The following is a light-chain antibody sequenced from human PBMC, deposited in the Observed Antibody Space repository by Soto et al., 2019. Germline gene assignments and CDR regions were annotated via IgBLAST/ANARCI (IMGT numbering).Light chain of an antibody. CDR2: EVI. V-gene: IGLV2-14*03. CDR1: SSDVGAYDF. J-gene: IGLJ1*01. Sequence: QSVLTQPASVSGSPGQSITISCTGNSSDVGAYDFVSWYQQHPDKAPKLMIYEVIYRPSGVSNRFSGSKSVNTATLTISWLQAEDEGDYYCSSYTTSSTRGFGTGTKVTVL. CDR3: SSYTTSSTRG.